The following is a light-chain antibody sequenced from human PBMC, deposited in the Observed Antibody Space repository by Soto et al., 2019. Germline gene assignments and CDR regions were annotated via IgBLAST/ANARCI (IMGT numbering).Light chain of an antibody. Sequence: EIVLTQSPGTLSVSPGERATLSCRASQSVSTNLAWYQQKPGQAPRVLISGASTRATNIPARFSGSGSGTDFTLTISSLQSEDFALYYCQHYNNWPTFGQGAKVDIK. CDR1: QSVSTN. J-gene: IGKJ1*01. CDR3: QHYNNWPT. V-gene: IGKV3-15*01. CDR2: GAS.